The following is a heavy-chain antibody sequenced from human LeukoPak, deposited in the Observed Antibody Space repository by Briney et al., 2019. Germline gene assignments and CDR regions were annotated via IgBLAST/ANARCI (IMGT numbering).Heavy chain of an antibody. CDR1: GGSVSSGNYY. CDR2: IYNSGST. J-gene: IGHJ4*02. Sequence: TSETLSLTCTVSGGSVSSGNYYWSWIRQPPGKGLEWIGYIYNSGSTNYNPFLKSRVTISVDTSKNQFSLKLSSMTAADTAVYYCARDPSGYFNYWGQGTLATVSS. D-gene: IGHD3-22*01. CDR3: ARDPSGYFNY. V-gene: IGHV4-61*01.